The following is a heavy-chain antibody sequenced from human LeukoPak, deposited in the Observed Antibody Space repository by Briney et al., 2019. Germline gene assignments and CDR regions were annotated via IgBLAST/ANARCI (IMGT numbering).Heavy chain of an antibody. CDR2: INQDGSQK. J-gene: IGHJ4*02. V-gene: IGHV3-7*01. CDR3: ARGGV. CDR1: GLPFSNSW. Sequence: GGSLRLSCVASGLPFSNSWMSWVRQAPGKGPEWVANINQDGSQKSYVDSVKGRFTISRDNAKNSLYLQMNSLRAEDTAVYYCARGGVWGQGTLVTVSS.